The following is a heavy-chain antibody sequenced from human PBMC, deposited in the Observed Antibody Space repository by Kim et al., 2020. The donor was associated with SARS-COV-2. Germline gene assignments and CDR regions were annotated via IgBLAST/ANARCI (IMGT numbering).Heavy chain of an antibody. V-gene: IGHV3-53*04. Sequence: TTYYADYVKGRFTIARHNSKNTVYLQMNSLRAEDTAVYFCARNLVTGHDDFWGQGTLVTVSS. J-gene: IGHJ4*02. CDR2: TT. D-gene: IGHD1-20*01. CDR3: ARNLVTGHDDF.